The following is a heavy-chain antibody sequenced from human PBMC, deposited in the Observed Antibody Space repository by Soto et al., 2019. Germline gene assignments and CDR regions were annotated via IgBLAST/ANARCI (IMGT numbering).Heavy chain of an antibody. CDR2: IDPSDSYT. D-gene: IGHD2-2*01. J-gene: IGHJ3*02. Sequence: GESLKISCKGSGYSFTSYWISWVRQMPGKGLEWMGRIDPSDSYTNYSPSFQGHVTISADKSISTAYLQWSSLKASDTALYYCARPRGSSTSDDAFDIWGQGTMVTVSS. CDR1: GYSFTSYW. CDR3: ARPRGSSTSDDAFDI. V-gene: IGHV5-10-1*01.